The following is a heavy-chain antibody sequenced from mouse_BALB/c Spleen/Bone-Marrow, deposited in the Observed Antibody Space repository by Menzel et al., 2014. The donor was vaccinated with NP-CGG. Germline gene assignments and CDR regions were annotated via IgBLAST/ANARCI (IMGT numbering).Heavy chain of an antibody. CDR1: GYRFSGFW. D-gene: IGHD2-10*01. CDR3: AREGAFYGNPFDF. CDR2: ILPGSGST. J-gene: IGHJ2*01. Sequence: VQLQQSGAEVMKSGASVKISCRATGYRFSGFWIEWIKQRPGHGLEWIGRILPGSGSTNYNEKFKGKATLSADTSSNTAYMQLSSLTSEDSAVYFCAREGAFYGNPFDFWGQGTTLTVSS. V-gene: IGHV1-9*01.